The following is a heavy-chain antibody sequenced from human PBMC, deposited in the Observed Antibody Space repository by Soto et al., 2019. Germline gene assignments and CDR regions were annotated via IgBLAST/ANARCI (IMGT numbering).Heavy chain of an antibody. D-gene: IGHD1-26*01. CDR2: IYYSGST. V-gene: IGHV4-59*08. Sequence: QVQLQESGPGLVKPSETLSLTCTVSGGSISSYYWSWIRQPPGKGLEWIGYIYYSGSTNYNPSLRXRGTISVDTSKNQFSLKLSSVPAADTAVYYCARRWGAAVDYWGQGTLVTVSS. CDR1: GGSISSYY. CDR3: ARRWGAAVDY. J-gene: IGHJ4*02.